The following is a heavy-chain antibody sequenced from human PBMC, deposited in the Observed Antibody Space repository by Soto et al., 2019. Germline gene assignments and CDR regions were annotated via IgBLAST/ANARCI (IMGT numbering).Heavy chain of an antibody. D-gene: IGHD2-2*01. CDR1: GYTFTSYG. V-gene: IGHV1-18*01. CDR3: ELVGSSCYDSHAFDI. CDR2: ISAYNGNT. Sequence: ASVKVSCKASGYTFTSYGISWVRQAPGQGLEWMGWISAYNGNTNYAQKLQGRVTMTTDTSTSTAYMELRSLRSDDTAVYYCELVGSSCYDSHAFDIRAQRTTVTGSS. J-gene: IGHJ6*02.